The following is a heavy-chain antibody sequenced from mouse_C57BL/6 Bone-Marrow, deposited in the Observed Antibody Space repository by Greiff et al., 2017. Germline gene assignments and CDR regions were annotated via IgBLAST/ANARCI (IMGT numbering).Heavy chain of an antibody. CDR1: GYAFSSSW. CDR2: IYPGDGDT. V-gene: IGHV1-82*01. CDR3: ARSELLWIFAY. Sequence: QVQLKQSGPELVKPGASVKISCKASGYAFSSSWMHWVKQRPGKGLEWIGRIYPGDGDTNYNGKFKGKATLTADKSSSTAYMQLSSLTSEDSAVYFCARSELLWIFAYWGQGTLVTVSA. J-gene: IGHJ3*01. D-gene: IGHD2-1*01.